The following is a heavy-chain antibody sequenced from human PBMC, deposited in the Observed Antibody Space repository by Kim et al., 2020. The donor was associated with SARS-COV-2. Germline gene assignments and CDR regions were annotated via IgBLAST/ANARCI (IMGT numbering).Heavy chain of an antibody. Sequence: SETLSLTCAVYGGSFSGYYWSWIRQPPGKGLEWIGEINHSGSTNYNPSLKSRVTISVDTSKNQFSLKLSSVTAADTAVYYCARGVDRGIDYWGQGTLVTV. CDR1: GGSFSGYY. J-gene: IGHJ4*02. CDR2: INHSGST. V-gene: IGHV4-34*01. CDR3: ARGVDRGIDY. D-gene: IGHD3-10*01.